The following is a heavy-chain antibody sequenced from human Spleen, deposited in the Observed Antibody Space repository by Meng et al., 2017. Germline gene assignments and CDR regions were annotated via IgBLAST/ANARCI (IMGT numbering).Heavy chain of an antibody. V-gene: IGHV4-34*01. CDR1: GGSFSDYY. CDR3: ARDGLDGQWLIPGY. D-gene: IGHD6-19*01. CDR2: INHSGST. J-gene: IGHJ4*02. Sequence: VQLQQWGAGLLKPSETLSLTCVVSGGSFSDYYWSWIRQPPGKGLEWIGEINHSGSTNYNPSLESRATISVDTSQNNLSLKLSSVTAADSAVYYCARDGLDGQWLIPGYWGQGALVTVSS.